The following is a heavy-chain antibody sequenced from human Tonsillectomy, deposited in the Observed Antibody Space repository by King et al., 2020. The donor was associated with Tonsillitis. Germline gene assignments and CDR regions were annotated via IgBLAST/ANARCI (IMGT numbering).Heavy chain of an antibody. J-gene: IGHJ4*02. CDR1: GFTFDDYG. Sequence: VQLVQSGGGVVRPGGSLRLSCAASGFTFDDYGMSWVRQAPGKGLEWVSGINWNGGSTGYADSVKGRLTISRDNAKNSLYLQMNSLRAEDTALYYCVRSLRVTTSSLPDYWGQGTLVTVSS. CDR2: INWNGGST. D-gene: IGHD4-17*01. CDR3: VRSLRVTTSSLPDY. V-gene: IGHV3-20*04.